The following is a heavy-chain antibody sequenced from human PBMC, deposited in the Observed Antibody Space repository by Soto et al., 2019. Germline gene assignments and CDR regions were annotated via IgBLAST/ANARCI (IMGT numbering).Heavy chain of an antibody. CDR3: ARGTDYYDSSGYKGDSY. J-gene: IGHJ4*02. Sequence: QVQLVQSGAEVKKPGASVKVSCKASGYTFTSYGISWVRQAPGQGLEWMGWISAYNGNTNYAQKLQGRVTMTTDTSPSTAYMGLRSLRSDDTAVYYCARGTDYYDSSGYKGDSYWGQGTLVTVSS. V-gene: IGHV1-18*01. D-gene: IGHD3-22*01. CDR1: GYTFTSYG. CDR2: ISAYNGNT.